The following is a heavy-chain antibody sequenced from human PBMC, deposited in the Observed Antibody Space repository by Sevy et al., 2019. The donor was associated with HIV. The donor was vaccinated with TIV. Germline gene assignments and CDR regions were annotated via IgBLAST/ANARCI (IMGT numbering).Heavy chain of an antibody. CDR3: VAGYYDFWGGYYAFDI. V-gene: IGHV1-18*01. CDR2: ISAYNGNT. CDR1: GYTFTSYG. J-gene: IGHJ3*02. Sequence: ASVKVSCKASGYTFTSYGISWVRQAPGQGLEWMGWISAYNGNTNYAQKLQGRVTMTTDTSTSTAYMELRSLRSDDTAVYYCVAGYYDFWGGYYAFDIWGQGTMVTVSS. D-gene: IGHD3-3*01.